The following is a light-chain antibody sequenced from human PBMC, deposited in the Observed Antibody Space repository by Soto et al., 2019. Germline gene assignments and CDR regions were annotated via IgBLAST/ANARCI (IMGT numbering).Light chain of an antibody. CDR1: QDISND. CDR3: LQDYIYPWT. V-gene: IGKV1-6*01. J-gene: IGKJ1*01. Sequence: AIQMTQSPSSLSASVGDRVTITCRASQDISNDLGWFQQKPGKAPKLLINTASTLQSGVSSRFSGSGSGTDFTLTISSLQPEDFATYYCLQDYIYPWTFGQGTKVDIK. CDR2: TAS.